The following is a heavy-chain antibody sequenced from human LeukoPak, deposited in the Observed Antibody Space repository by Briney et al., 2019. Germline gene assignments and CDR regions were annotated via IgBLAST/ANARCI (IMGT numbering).Heavy chain of an antibody. Sequence: PSETLSLICTVSGGSISSSSYYWGWIRQPPGKGLEWIGSIYYSGSTYYNPSLKSRVTISVDTSKNQFSLKLSSVTAADTAVYYCASHDSSSWYYFDYWGQGTLVTVSS. CDR2: IYYSGST. CDR3: ASHDSSSWYYFDY. CDR1: GGSISSSSYY. D-gene: IGHD6-13*01. V-gene: IGHV4-39*01. J-gene: IGHJ4*02.